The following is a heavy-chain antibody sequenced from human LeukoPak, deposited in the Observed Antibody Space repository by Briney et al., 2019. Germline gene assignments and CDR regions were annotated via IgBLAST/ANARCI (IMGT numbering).Heavy chain of an antibody. Sequence: NPSETLSLTCTVSGGSISSSSYYWGWIRQPPGKGLEWIGSIYYSGSTYYNPSLKSRVTISVDTSKNQFSLKLSSVTAADTAVYYCARDLAYDSSGYLVNWFDPWGQGTLVTVSS. J-gene: IGHJ5*02. D-gene: IGHD3-22*01. V-gene: IGHV4-39*07. CDR2: IYYSGST. CDR3: ARDLAYDSSGYLVNWFDP. CDR1: GGSISSSSYY.